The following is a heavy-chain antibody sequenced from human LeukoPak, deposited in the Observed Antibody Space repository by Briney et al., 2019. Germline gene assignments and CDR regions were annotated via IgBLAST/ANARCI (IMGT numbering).Heavy chain of an antibody. D-gene: IGHD4-23*01. Sequence: ASVKVSCKASGYTFTSYGISGVRQAPGQGLGWMGWITAYNDNTNYAQKLQGRVTMTTDTSTSTAYMELRSLRSDDTAVYYCARAEDDYGGKVGTWYFDLWGRGTLVTVSS. CDR1: GYTFTSYG. V-gene: IGHV1-18*01. CDR2: ITAYNDNT. J-gene: IGHJ2*01. CDR3: ARAEDDYGGKVGTWYFDL.